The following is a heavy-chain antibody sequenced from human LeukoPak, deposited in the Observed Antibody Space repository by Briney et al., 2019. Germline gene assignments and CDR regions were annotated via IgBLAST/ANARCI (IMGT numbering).Heavy chain of an antibody. J-gene: IGHJ6*02. CDR1: GGSISSYY. D-gene: IGHD5-12*01. CDR2: IYYSGST. Sequence: PSETLSLTCTVSGGSISSYYWSWIRQPPGKGLEWIGYIYYSGSTKYNPSLKSRVTISADTSKNQFSLKLSSVTAADTAVYYCARVRVATIYYYGMDVWGQGTTVTVSS. CDR3: ARVRVATIYYYGMDV. V-gene: IGHV4-59*08.